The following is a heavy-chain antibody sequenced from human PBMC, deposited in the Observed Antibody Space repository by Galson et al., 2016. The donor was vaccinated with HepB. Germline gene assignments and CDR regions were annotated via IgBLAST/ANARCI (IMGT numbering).Heavy chain of an antibody. CDR2: ISYSGTT. Sequence: SETLSLTCTVSDDSINTYYWSWIRQPPGKRLEWIGYISYSGTTNYNPSLKSRVTISIDTSKNQFSLKLTSVTAADTAVYYCASRGRGQQVGKNWGQGTLVTVSS. J-gene: IGHJ4*02. D-gene: IGHD1-26*01. CDR1: DDSINTYY. CDR3: ASRGRGQQVGKN. V-gene: IGHV4-59*01.